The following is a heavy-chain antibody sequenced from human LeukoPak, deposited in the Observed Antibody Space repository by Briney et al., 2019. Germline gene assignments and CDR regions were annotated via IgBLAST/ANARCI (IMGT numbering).Heavy chain of an antibody. CDR3: ARVVHYYDSSGPYYFDY. V-gene: IGHV1-69*13. J-gene: IGHJ4*02. Sequence: SVKVSCKASGGTFISYAISWVRQAPGQGLEWMGGIIPIFGTTNYAQKLQGRVTITADESTSTAYMELSSLRSEDTAVYYCARVVHYYDSSGPYYFDYWGQGTLVTVSS. CDR1: GGTFISYA. CDR2: IIPIFGTT. D-gene: IGHD3-22*01.